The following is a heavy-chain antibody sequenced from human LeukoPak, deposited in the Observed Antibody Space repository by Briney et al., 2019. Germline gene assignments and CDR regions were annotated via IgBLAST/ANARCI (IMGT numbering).Heavy chain of an antibody. J-gene: IGHJ6*03. Sequence: PSETLSLTCTVSGGSISSSSYYWGWIRQPPGKGLEWIGSIYYSGSTYYNPSLKSRVTISVDTSKDQFSLKLSSVTAADTAVYYCARDHTSNYDYYYYMDVWGKGTTVTVSS. D-gene: IGHD4-11*01. CDR2: IYYSGST. V-gene: IGHV4-39*07. CDR1: GGSISSSSYY. CDR3: ARDHTSNYDYYYYMDV.